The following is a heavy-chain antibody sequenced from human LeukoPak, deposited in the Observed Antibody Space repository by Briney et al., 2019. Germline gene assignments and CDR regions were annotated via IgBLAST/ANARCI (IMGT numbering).Heavy chain of an antibody. J-gene: IGHJ4*02. CDR2: LRGNDET. D-gene: IGHD1-1*01. CDR3: ARAGWVSNADAVW. V-gene: IGHV3-23*01. CDR1: GISFRNYA. Sequence: GGSLRLSCAASGISFRNYAMSWVRQAPARGPEWVSSLRGNDETFYADSVKGRFTLSRDDSRNTVYLQLNNLRVEDTAIYYCARAGWVSNADAVWWGQGTVVTVSS.